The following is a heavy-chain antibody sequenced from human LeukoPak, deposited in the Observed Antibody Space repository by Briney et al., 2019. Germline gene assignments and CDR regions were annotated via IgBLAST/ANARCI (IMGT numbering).Heavy chain of an antibody. V-gene: IGHV3-7*01. CDR3: AIPPLSGTGSSRPLAGIDV. D-gene: IGHD3-10*01. J-gene: IGHJ6*02. Sequence: GGSLRLSCAASGFTFSTYWMSWVRQAPGKGLEWVANIKQDGSEKYYVDSVKGRFTISRGNAKNSLYLQMNSLRAEDTAMYYCAIPPLSGTGSSRPLAGIDVWGQGTTVTVSS. CDR2: IKQDGSEK. CDR1: GFTFSTYW.